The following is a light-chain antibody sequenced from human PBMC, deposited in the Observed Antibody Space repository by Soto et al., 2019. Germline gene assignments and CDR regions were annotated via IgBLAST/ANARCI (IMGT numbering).Light chain of an antibody. V-gene: IGKV1-27*01. Sequence: DIQMTQSPSSLSASVGDRVTITCRASQAISNYLAWYQHRPGRIPELMIYGASTLQSGVPSRFSGSGSGTDFTLTISSLQPEDVATYYCQKYNSAPYTFGQGTKLEIK. CDR2: GAS. J-gene: IGKJ2*01. CDR3: QKYNSAPYT. CDR1: QAISNY.